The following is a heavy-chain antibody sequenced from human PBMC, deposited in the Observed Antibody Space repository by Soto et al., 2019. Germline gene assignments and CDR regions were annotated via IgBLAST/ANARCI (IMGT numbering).Heavy chain of an antibody. CDR3: AKGYRADFDY. CDR1: GFTFSSYG. CDR2: IIGGGGTT. D-gene: IGHD1-26*01. Sequence: RLSCEASGFTFSSYGMSWVRQAPGKGLEWVSAIIGGGGTTYYADSVKGRFTISRDNSKNTPYLQMNSLRAEDTAVYYCAKGYRADFDYWGQGTLVTVSS. J-gene: IGHJ4*02. V-gene: IGHV3-23*01.